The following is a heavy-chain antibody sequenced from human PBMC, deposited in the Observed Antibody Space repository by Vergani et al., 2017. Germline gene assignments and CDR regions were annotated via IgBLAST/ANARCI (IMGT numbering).Heavy chain of an antibody. CDR1: GFTFSNSA. D-gene: IGHD3-10*01. J-gene: IGHJ4*02. CDR3: AKQYFVSGNYLFDY. CDR2: ISGSGVSA. V-gene: IGHV3-23*01. Sequence: EVHLLESGGGLVQSGGSLRLSCAASGFTFSNSAVSWVRQAPGRGLAWVSSISGSGVSAYYTDSVKGRFTISRDNSKNMLFLQMNNLRTEDTAIYYCAKQYFVSGNYLFDYWCQGTLVTVSS.